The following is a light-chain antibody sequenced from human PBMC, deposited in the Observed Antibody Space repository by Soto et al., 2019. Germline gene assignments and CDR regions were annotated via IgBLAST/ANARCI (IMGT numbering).Light chain of an antibody. V-gene: IGLV1-44*01. CDR2: SNS. CDR1: SSNIGSDT. CDR3: AAWDDSLNGWV. Sequence: QSVLTQPPSASGTPGQRVTISCSGSSSNIGSDTVKWYQQFPGSAPKLLMYSNSQRPSGVPDRFSGSKSGTSASLAISGLQSEDEADYYCAAWDDSLNGWVFGGGTKLTVL. J-gene: IGLJ3*02.